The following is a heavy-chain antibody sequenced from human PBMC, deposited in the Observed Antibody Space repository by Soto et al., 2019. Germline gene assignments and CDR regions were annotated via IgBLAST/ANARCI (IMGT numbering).Heavy chain of an antibody. CDR3: AREEGHYYGSGSYYNGFDY. V-gene: IGHV1-18*01. J-gene: IGHJ4*02. CDR1: GDTFASYG. CDR2: ISAYNGNT. Sequence: GASVKVSCKASGDTFASYGISWVRQAPGQGLEWMGWISAYNGNTNYAQKLQGRVTMTTDTSTSTAYMELRSLRSDDTAVYYCAREEGHYYGSGSYYNGFDYWGQGTLVTVSS. D-gene: IGHD3-10*01.